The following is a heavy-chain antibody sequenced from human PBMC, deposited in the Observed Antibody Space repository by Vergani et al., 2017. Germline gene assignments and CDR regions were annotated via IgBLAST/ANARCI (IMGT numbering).Heavy chain of an antibody. J-gene: IGHJ4*02. V-gene: IGHV4-61*02. D-gene: IGHD1-26*01. CDR1: GGSISSGSYY. Sequence: QVQLQESGPGLVKPSQTLSLTCTVSGGSISSGSYYWSWIRQPAGKGLEWIGRIYTSGSSNYNPSLKSRVTISVDTSKNQFSLKLSSVTAADRSVYYCARELGGATTDYFEYWGQGTLVTVSS. CDR3: ARELGGATTDYFEY. CDR2: IYTSGSS.